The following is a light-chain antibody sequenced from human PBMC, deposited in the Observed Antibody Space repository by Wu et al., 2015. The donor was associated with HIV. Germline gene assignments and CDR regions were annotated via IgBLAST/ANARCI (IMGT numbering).Light chain of an antibody. J-gene: IGKJ1*01. CDR3: QKYNTAPWT. CDR1: QGISSY. CDR2: AAA. V-gene: IGKV1-8*01. Sequence: AIRMTQSPSSLSASTGDRVTITCRASQGISSYLTWCQQKPGKAPNLLIYAAATLQSGVPSRFSGSGSGTDFTLTISSLQPEDVATYYCQKYNTAPWTFGQGTKVEMK.